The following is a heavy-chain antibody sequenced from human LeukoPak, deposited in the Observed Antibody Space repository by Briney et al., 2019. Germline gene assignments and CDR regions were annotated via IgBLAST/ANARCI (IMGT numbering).Heavy chain of an antibody. D-gene: IGHD3-22*01. Sequence: ASVKVSCKASGYTFTGYYMHWVRQAPGQGLEWMGWINPNSGGTNYAQKFQGRVTMTRDTSISTAYMELSRLRSDDTAVYYCARAYDSSGYWVDYWGQGTLVTVSS. CDR2: INPNSGGT. V-gene: IGHV1-2*02. CDR3: ARAYDSSGYWVDY. CDR1: GYTFTGYY. J-gene: IGHJ4*02.